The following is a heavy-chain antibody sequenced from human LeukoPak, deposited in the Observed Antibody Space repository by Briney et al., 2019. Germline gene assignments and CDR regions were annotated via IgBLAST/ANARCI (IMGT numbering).Heavy chain of an antibody. CDR2: IYSGGST. CDR1: GFTVRSNY. V-gene: IGHV3-66*01. Sequence: PGGSLRLSCAASGFTVRSNYMSWVRQAPGKGLEWVSVIYSGGSTYYADSVKGRFTISRDNSKNTLYLQMNSLRAEDTAVYYCARFIAVATYFDYWGQGTLVTVSS. J-gene: IGHJ4*02. CDR3: ARFIAVATYFDY. D-gene: IGHD6-19*01.